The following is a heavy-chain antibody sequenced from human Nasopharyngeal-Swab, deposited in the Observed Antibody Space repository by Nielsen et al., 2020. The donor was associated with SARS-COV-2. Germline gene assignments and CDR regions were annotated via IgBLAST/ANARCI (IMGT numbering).Heavy chain of an antibody. Sequence: SVKVSCKASGGTFSSYAISWVRQAPGQGLEWMGGIIPIFGTANYAQKFQGRVTNTADKSTSTAYMELSSLRSEDTAVYYCSRDPLYCSSTSCYRDYYYGMDVWGQGTTVTVSS. J-gene: IGHJ6*02. CDR2: IIPIFGTA. V-gene: IGHV1-69*06. CDR1: GGTFSSYA. CDR3: SRDPLYCSSTSCYRDYYYGMDV. D-gene: IGHD2-2*01.